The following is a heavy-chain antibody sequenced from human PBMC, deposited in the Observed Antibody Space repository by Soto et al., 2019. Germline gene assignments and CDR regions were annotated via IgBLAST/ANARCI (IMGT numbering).Heavy chain of an antibody. CDR1: GGTFSSYT. D-gene: IGHD3-3*01. J-gene: IGHJ4*02. V-gene: IGHV1-69*02. CDR2: IIPILGIA. CDR3: AGDDDIWIDN. Sequence: QVQLVQSGAEVKKPGSSVKVSCKASGGTFSSYTISWVRQAPGQGLEWMGRIIPILGIANYAQKFQGRVTIPAYKSTSTAYMGMSSLRTEAGAVYYYAGDDDIWIDNWGQGTLVTVSS.